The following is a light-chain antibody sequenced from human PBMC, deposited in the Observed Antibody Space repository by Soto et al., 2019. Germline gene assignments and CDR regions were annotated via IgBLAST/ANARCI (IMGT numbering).Light chain of an antibody. J-gene: IGLJ1*01. V-gene: IGLV2-8*01. CDR3: ATWDSSLSAGV. Sequence: QSALTQPPSASGSPGQSVTISCTGTSSDIGGYNYVSWYQQHPGKAPKLIIYEVSKRPSGVPDRFSGSKSGNTASLTVSGLQAEDEADYYCATWDSSLSAGVFGTGTKLTVL. CDR1: SSDIGGYNY. CDR2: EVS.